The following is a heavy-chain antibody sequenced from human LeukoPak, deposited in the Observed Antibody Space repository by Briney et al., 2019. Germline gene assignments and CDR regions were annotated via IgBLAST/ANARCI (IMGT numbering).Heavy chain of an antibody. J-gene: IGHJ4*02. Sequence: PGGSLSLSCAASGFTFSNYWMSWVRQSAGKGLEWVANINPDGSEKYSVDSLKGRFTISRDNAKNSLFLQMNSLRAEDTAVYYCAKDRGYCSGGSCYYFDYWGQGTLVTVSS. D-gene: IGHD2-15*01. CDR1: GFTFSNYW. CDR2: INPDGSEK. V-gene: IGHV3-7*01. CDR3: AKDRGYCSGGSCYYFDY.